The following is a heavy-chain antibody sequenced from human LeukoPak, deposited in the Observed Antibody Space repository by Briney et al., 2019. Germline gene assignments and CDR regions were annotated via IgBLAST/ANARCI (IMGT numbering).Heavy chain of an antibody. CDR2: ISSSGSTI. CDR1: GFTFNNYA. Sequence: GGSLRLSCTVSGFTFNNYAMAWVRQAPGKGLEWVSYISSSGSTIYYADSVKGRFTISRDNAKNSLYLQMNSLRAEDTAVYYCAELGITMIGGVWGKGTTVTISS. J-gene: IGHJ6*04. CDR3: AELGITMIGGV. D-gene: IGHD3-10*02. V-gene: IGHV3-48*03.